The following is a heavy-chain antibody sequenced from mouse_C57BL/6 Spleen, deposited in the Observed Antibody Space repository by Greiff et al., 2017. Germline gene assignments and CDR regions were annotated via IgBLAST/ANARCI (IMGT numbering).Heavy chain of an antibody. Sequence: EVKLMESEGGLVQPGSSMKLSCTASGFTFSGYYMAWVRQVPEKGLEWVANINYDGSSTYYLDSLKSRFIISRDNAKNILYLQMSSLKSEDTATYYCARGGGSFDYWGQGTTLTVSS. D-gene: IGHD1-1*02. CDR3: ARGGGSFDY. CDR1: GFTFSGYY. J-gene: IGHJ2*01. V-gene: IGHV5-16*01. CDR2: INYDGSST.